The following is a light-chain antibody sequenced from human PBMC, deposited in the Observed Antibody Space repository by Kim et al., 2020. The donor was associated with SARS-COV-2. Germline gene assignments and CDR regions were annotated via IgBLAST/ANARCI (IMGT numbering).Light chain of an antibody. CDR2: SAS. Sequence: SPEERPTRSCRASQSVSSNLAWYHPRPGQAPRLLIYSASNRATGIPARFSGSGSGTEFTLTISSLQSEDFAVYYCQQYNWPPAYTFGQGTKPE. CDR3: QQYNWPPAYT. J-gene: IGKJ2*01. V-gene: IGKV3-15*01. CDR1: QSVSSN.